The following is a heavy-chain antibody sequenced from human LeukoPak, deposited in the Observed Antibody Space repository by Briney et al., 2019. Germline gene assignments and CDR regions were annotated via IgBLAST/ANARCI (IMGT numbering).Heavy chain of an antibody. CDR1: GYTFTSYD. CDR2: MNPNSGNT. V-gene: IGHV1-8*01. D-gene: IGHD3-22*01. J-gene: IGHJ4*02. CDR3: ARYYYDSSGYMVHFDY. Sequence: GASVKVSFKASGYTFTSYDINWVRQATGQGLEWMGWMNPNSGNTGYAQKFQGRVTMTRNTSISTAYMELSSLRSEDTAVYYCARYYYDSSGYMVHFDYWGQGTLVTVSS.